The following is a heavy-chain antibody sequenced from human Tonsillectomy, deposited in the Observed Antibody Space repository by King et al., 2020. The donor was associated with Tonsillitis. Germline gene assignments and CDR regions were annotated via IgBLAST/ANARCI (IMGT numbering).Heavy chain of an antibody. CDR3: ARRRKTTPHYYYYVDV. CDR1: GGSFSAYY. D-gene: IGHD1-7*01. J-gene: IGHJ6*03. Sequence: VQLQQWGAGLLKPSETLSLTCGVSGGSFSAYYWSWIRQPPGKGLEWIGEINRSGSTDYNPSLKSRVTISVDTSKNQFSLRLSSVTAADTAVYYCARRRKTTPHYYYYVDVWGKGTTVTVSS. V-gene: IGHV4-34*01. CDR2: INRSGST.